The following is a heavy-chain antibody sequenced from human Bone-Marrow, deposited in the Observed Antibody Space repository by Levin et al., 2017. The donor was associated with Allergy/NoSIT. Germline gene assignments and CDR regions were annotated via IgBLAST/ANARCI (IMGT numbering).Heavy chain of an antibody. V-gene: IGHV4-34*01. J-gene: IGHJ4*02. CDR1: GGSFSGYY. D-gene: IGHD1-14*01. CDR2: INHSGST. CDR3: ARGRRFGDY. Sequence: PGGSLRLSCAVYGGSFSGYYWSWIRQPPGKGLEWIGEINHSGSTNYNPSLKSRVTISVDTSKNQFSLKLSSVTAADTAVYYCARGRRFGDYWGQGTLVTVSS.